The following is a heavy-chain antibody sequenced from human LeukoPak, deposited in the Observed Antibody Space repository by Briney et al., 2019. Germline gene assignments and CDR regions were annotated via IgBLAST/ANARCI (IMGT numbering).Heavy chain of an antibody. CDR3: AREVAVAGGLYYYYYMDV. D-gene: IGHD6-19*01. V-gene: IGHV4-4*07. CDR2: IYTSGST. CDR1: GGSISSYY. J-gene: IGHJ6*03. Sequence: PSETLSLTCTVSGGSISSYYWSWIRQPAGKGLEWIGRIYTSGSTNYNPSLKSRVTMSVDTSKNQFSLKLSSVTAADTAVYYCAREVAVAGGLYYYYYMDVWGKGTTVTVSS.